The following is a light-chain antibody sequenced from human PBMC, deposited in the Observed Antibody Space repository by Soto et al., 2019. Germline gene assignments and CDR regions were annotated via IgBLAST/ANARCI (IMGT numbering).Light chain of an antibody. CDR3: QQYGSSPLT. Sequence: EIVLTQSPCILSLSPGEGATLSCRASQSLSNLFLAWYQQKPGQAPRLLIYGASSRATGIPERFSGSGSGTDFTLTISRLEPEDFEVYYCQQYGSSPLTFGQGTKVDIK. CDR2: GAS. CDR1: QSLSNLF. J-gene: IGKJ1*01. V-gene: IGKV3-20*01.